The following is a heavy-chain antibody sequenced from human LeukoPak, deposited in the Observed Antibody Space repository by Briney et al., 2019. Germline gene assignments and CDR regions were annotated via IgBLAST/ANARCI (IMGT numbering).Heavy chain of an antibody. J-gene: IGHJ4*02. CDR1: GFTFSSYG. D-gene: IGHD6-19*01. Sequence: GGSLRLSCAASGFTFSSYGMHWVRQAPGKGLVWVSRINSDGSSTSYADSVKGRFTISRDNAKNTLYLQMNSLRAEDTAVYYCARDQELYSSGYPFFDYWGQGTLVTVSS. CDR2: INSDGSST. CDR3: ARDQELYSSGYPFFDY. V-gene: IGHV3-74*01.